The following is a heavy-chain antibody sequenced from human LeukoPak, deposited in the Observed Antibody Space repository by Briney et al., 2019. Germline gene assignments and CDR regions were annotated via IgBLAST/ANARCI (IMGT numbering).Heavy chain of an antibody. J-gene: IGHJ4*02. CDR2: ISSSSSYI. CDR3: AKAGGYCSGGSCYPHD. Sequence: AGGSLRLSCAASGFTFSSYSMNWVRQAPGKGLEWVSSISSSSSYIYYADSVKGRFTISRDNSKNSLYLQMNSLRTEDTALYYCAKAGGYCSGGSCYPHDWGQGTLVTVSS. CDR1: GFTFSSYS. V-gene: IGHV3-21*04. D-gene: IGHD2-15*01.